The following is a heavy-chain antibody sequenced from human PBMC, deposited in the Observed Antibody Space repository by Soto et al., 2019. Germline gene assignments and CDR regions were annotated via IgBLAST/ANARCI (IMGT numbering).Heavy chain of an antibody. Sequence: PGGSLRLSCAASGFTFSSYTMYWVRQAPGKGLEWVSLISARGGSTYYADSVKGRFTISRDNSKNTLYLQMNSLRAEDTGVYYCARDPPNDKTQLDYGMDVWGQGTAVTVSS. CDR2: ISARGGST. CDR3: ARDPPNDKTQLDYGMDV. J-gene: IGHJ6*02. V-gene: IGHV3-23*01. CDR1: GFTFSSYT. D-gene: IGHD2-2*01.